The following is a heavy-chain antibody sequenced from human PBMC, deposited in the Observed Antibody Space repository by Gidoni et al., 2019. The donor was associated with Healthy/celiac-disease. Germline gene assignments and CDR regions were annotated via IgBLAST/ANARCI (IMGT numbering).Heavy chain of an antibody. V-gene: IGHV4-39*01. J-gene: IGHJ4*02. D-gene: IGHD1-26*01. CDR1: GGSIRSSSYY. CDR3: ARHQHSYGNQAFDY. Sequence: QLQLQESGPGLVKPSETLSLTCTVSGGSIRSSSYYWGWIRQPPGKGLEWIGSIYYSGSTYYNPSLKSRVTISVDTSKNQFSLKLSSVTAADTAVYYCARHQHSYGNQAFDYWGQGTLVTVSS. CDR2: IYYSGST.